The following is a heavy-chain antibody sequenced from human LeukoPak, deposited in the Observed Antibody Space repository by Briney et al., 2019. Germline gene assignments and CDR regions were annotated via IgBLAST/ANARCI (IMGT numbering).Heavy chain of an antibody. V-gene: IGHV4-39*07. CDR2: IYYSGST. D-gene: IGHD3-22*01. CDR3: ARDGYSSGYIPLDY. CDR1: GGSISSSSYY. Sequence: SETLSLTCTVSGGSISSSSYYWGWIRQPPGKGLEWIGSIYYSGSTYYNPSLKSRVTISVDTPKNQFSLKLSSVTAADTAVYYCARDGYSSGYIPLDYWGQGTLVTVSS. J-gene: IGHJ4*02.